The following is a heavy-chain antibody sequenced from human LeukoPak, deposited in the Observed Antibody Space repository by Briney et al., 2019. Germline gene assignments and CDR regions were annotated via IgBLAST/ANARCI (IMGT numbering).Heavy chain of an antibody. J-gene: IGHJ4*02. CDR2: IYHSGST. V-gene: IGHV4-4*02. CDR1: GGSISSSNW. CDR3: ARRDGYYDILTGYWSFDY. D-gene: IGHD3-9*01. Sequence: SETLSLTCAVSGGSISSSNWWSWVRQPPGKGLEWIGEIYHSGSTNYNPSLKSRVTISVDKSKNQFSLKLSSVTAADTAVYYCARRDGYYDILTGYWSFDYWGQGTLVTVSP.